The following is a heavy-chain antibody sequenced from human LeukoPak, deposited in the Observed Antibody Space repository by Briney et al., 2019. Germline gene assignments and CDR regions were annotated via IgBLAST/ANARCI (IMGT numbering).Heavy chain of an antibody. V-gene: IGHV3-7*03. D-gene: IGHD3-10*01. CDR1: GLTFSIYW. CDR3: ARGWMGYYYGSGSYYLDY. Sequence: GGSLRLSCAASGLTFSIYWMSWVRQAPGKGLEWVANIIQDGCEKYYVGSVKVRFTISRYKAKNSLYLQMNSLRAEDTAVYYCARGWMGYYYGSGSYYLDYWGQGTLVTVCS. J-gene: IGHJ4*02. CDR2: IIQDGCEK.